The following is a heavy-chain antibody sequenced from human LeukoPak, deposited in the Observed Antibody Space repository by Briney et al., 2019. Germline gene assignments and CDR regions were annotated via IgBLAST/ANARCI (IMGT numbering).Heavy chain of an antibody. Sequence: SETLSLTCTASGGSISSYYWSWIRQPPGKGLEWIGYIYYGGSTNYNPSLESRVTISVDASKNQFSLKLSSVTAADTAVYYCARVDSSGHYYLDYWGQGTLVTVSS. CDR1: GGSISSYY. D-gene: IGHD3-22*01. J-gene: IGHJ4*02. CDR3: ARVDSSGHYYLDY. CDR2: IYYGGST. V-gene: IGHV4-59*01.